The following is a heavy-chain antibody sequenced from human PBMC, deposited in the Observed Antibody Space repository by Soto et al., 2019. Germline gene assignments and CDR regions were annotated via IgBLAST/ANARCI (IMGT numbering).Heavy chain of an antibody. D-gene: IGHD1-26*01. V-gene: IGHV1-18*01. CDR3: ARDNPPDSGSLAYYYYGMDV. Sequence: ASVKVSCKXSGYTFTSYGISWVRQAPGQGLEWMGWISAYNGNTNYAQKLQGRVTMTTDTSTSTAYMELRSLRSDDTAVYYCARDNPPDSGSLAYYYYGMDVWGQGTTVTVSS. CDR1: GYTFTSYG. CDR2: ISAYNGNT. J-gene: IGHJ6*02.